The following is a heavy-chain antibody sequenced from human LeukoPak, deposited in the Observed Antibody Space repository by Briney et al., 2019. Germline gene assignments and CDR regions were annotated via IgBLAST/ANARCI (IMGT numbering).Heavy chain of an antibody. Sequence: SETLSLTCAVYGGSFSGYYWSWIRQPPGKGLEWIGEINHSGSTNYNPSLKSRVTISVDTSKNQFSLKLSSVTAADTAVYYCARVRQWLVGGPFDYWGQGTLATVSS. CDR1: GGSFSGYY. J-gene: IGHJ4*02. CDR3: ARVRQWLVGGPFDY. CDR2: INHSGST. D-gene: IGHD6-19*01. V-gene: IGHV4-34*01.